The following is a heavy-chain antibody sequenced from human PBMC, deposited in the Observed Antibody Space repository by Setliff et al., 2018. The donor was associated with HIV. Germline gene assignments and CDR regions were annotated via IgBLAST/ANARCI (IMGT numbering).Heavy chain of an antibody. Sequence: VKVSCKTSGDTFTSYDINWVRQAAGHGLEWMGWMTPYSGNTGYAQKLQGRVTMTTDTSTSTAYMELRSLRSEDTAVYYCARVGSSTINSDYYYLDVWGKGTTVTVSS. V-gene: IGHV1-8*02. CDR3: ARVGSSTINSDYYYLDV. J-gene: IGHJ6*03. CDR2: MTPYSGNT. D-gene: IGHD2-2*01. CDR1: GDTFTSYD.